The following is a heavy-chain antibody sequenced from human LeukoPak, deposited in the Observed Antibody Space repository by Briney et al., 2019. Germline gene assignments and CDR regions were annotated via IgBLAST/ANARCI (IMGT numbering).Heavy chain of an antibody. CDR3: ASERTSSYYFDY. CDR1: GFTFSSYG. J-gene: IGHJ4*02. V-gene: IGHV3-33*01. CDR2: IWYDGSNK. D-gene: IGHD1-14*01. Sequence: GRSLRLSCAASGFTFSSYGMHWVRQAPGKGLEWVAVIWYDGSNKYYADSVKGRFTISRDNSKNTLYLQMNSLRAEDTAVCYCASERTSSYYFDYWGQGTLVTVSS.